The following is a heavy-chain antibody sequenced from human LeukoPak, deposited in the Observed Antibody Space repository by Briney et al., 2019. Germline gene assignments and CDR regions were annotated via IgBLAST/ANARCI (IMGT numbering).Heavy chain of an antibody. V-gene: IGHV4-34*01. CDR1: GGSFSGYY. Sequence: SETLSLTCAVYGGSFSGYYWSWIRQPPGKGLEWIGEINHSGSTNYNPSLKSRVTISVDTSKNQFSLKLSSVTAADTAVYYCAITPWYYDSSRNYYPFDYWGQGTLVTVSS. D-gene: IGHD3-22*01. CDR3: AITPWYYDSSRNYYPFDY. J-gene: IGHJ4*02. CDR2: INHSGST.